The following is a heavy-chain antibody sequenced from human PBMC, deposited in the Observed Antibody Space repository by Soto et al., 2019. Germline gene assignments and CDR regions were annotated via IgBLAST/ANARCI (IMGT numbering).Heavy chain of an antibody. D-gene: IGHD6-25*01. CDR3: ARGRIEAAGSRAYHGMDV. V-gene: IGHV1-69*01. CDR2: IIPVFGLV. Sequence: QVHLLLQSGAEVKKPGSSVKVSCKASGGTPSNSAISWVLQAPGQGLEWMGGIIPVFGLVKYAQNFQGRVITVAVESLNTAYMELSSLIPEHPPVYYRARGRIEAAGSRAYHGMDVWDQGNTVTASS. CDR1: GGTPSNSA. J-gene: IGHJ6*02.